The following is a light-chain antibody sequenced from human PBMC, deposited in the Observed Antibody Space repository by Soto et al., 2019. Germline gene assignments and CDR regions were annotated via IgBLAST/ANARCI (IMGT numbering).Light chain of an antibody. CDR3: HQYNNWPPSYT. V-gene: IGKV3-15*01. J-gene: IGKJ2*01. CDR1: QSVGRN. CDR2: GAS. Sequence: EIVMTQSPATLSVPPGERATLFCRASQSVGRNLAWYQQRPGQAPRLLIYGASTRATGIPARFSGRGSGTEFTFTISSLQSEDFAVYYCHQYNNWPPSYTFGQGTKLEIK.